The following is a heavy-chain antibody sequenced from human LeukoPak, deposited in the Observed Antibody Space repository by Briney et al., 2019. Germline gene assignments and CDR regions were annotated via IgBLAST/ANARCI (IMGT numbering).Heavy chain of an antibody. CDR1: GYTFTNYY. CDR3: AREESGGYFDY. Sequence: ASVKASCTASGYTFTNYYMHWVRQAPGQGLEWMGLINPTGTSTNYAQKFRGRVTMTRDTSTTTVYMELSSLRSEDTAVYYCAREESGGYFDYWGQGTLVAVSS. V-gene: IGHV1-46*01. J-gene: IGHJ4*02. CDR2: INPTGTST. D-gene: IGHD2-8*02.